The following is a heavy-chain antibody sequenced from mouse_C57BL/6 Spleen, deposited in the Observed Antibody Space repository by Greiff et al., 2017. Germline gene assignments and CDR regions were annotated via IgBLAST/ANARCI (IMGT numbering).Heavy chain of an antibody. CDR3: ARSGTGTFAY. CDR2: INPSSGYT. V-gene: IGHV1-4*01. CDR1: GYTFTSYT. J-gene: IGHJ3*01. D-gene: IGHD4-1*01. Sequence: QVQLQQSGAELARPGASVKMSCKASGYTFTSYTMHWVKQRPGQGLEWIGYINPSSGYTKYNQKFKDKATLTADKSSSTAYMQLRSLTSEDSAVYYCARSGTGTFAYWGQGTLVTVSA.